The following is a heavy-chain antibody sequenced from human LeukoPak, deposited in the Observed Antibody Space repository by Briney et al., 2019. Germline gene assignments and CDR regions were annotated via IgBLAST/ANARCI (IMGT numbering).Heavy chain of an antibody. CDR1: GFTFSSYA. V-gene: IGHV3-23*01. CDR3: AKDPCSSTSCYNDY. J-gene: IGHJ4*02. CDR2: ISGSGGST. Sequence: AGSLRLPCAASGFTFSSYAMSWVRQAPGKGLEWVSAISGSGGSTYYADSVKGRFTISRDNSKNTLYLQMNSLRAEDTAVYYCAKDPCSSTSCYNDYWGQGTLVTVSS. D-gene: IGHD2-2*01.